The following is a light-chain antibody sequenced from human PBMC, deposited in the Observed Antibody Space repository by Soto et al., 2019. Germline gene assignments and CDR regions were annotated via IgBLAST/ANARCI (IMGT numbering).Light chain of an antibody. Sequence: QSALTQPASVSGSPGQSITISCAGSSSDVGAYNYVSWYQHHPGKAPKLMIYDVSDRPSGVSNRFSGSKSGNTASLTVSGLQAEDEANYYCSSYASSSTPVLFGGGTQLTVL. V-gene: IGLV2-14*03. CDR3: SSYASSSTPVL. CDR1: SSDVGAYNY. J-gene: IGLJ2*01. CDR2: DVS.